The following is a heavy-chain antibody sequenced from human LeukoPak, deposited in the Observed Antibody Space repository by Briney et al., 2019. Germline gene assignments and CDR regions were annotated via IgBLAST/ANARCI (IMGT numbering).Heavy chain of an antibody. CDR2: IYYSGST. Sequence: SETLSLTCTVSGGSISSGGYYWSWIRQHPGKGLEWIGYIYYSGSTYYNPSLKSRVTISVDTSKNQLSLKLSSVTAADTAVYYCARRRSIVDAFDIWGQGTMVTVSS. CDR3: ARRRSIVDAFDI. V-gene: IGHV4-31*03. J-gene: IGHJ3*02. CDR1: GGSISSGGYY. D-gene: IGHD2-15*01.